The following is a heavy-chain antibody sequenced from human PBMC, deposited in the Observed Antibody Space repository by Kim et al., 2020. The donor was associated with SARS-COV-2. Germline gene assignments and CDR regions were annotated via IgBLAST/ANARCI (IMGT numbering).Heavy chain of an antibody. D-gene: IGHD3-10*01. CDR3: AKLRVRGVHYFDS. J-gene: IGHJ4*02. V-gene: IGHV3-30*18. CDR2: ISYDGTTN. CDR1: GFNFYTYA. Sequence: GGSLRLSCAASGFNFYTYAMHWVRQAPGKGLEWVALISYDGTTNYYSDSVRGRFTISRDNSKNTLYLQMNSLRPEDTAVYYCAKLRVRGVHYFDSWGQGTPVNVSS.